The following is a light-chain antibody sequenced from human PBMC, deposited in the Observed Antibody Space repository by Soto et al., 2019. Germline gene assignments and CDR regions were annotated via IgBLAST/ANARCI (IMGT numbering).Light chain of an antibody. J-gene: IGLJ2*01. Sequence: QSALTQPASVSGSPGQSITISCTGTSSDVGGYNYVSWYQQHPGKAPKLMIYDASNRPSGVSNRFSGSKSGNTASLTISWLKAEDEADYYCRSSTCSSTLVVFGGGTEVTVL. CDR1: SSDVGGYNY. CDR2: DAS. CDR3: RSSTCSSTLVV. V-gene: IGLV2-14*01.